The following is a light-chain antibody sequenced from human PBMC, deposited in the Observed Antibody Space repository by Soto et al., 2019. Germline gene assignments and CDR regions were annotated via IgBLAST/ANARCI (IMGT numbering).Light chain of an antibody. CDR1: SRHSNYI. J-gene: IGLJ3*02. Sequence: QLVLTQSSAASASLGSSVKLTCTLSSRHSNYIIAWHQQRPGRAPRYLLKLERSGSYNKGSGVPDRFSGSSSGADRYLTISNLQFEDEADYYCETWDTNTWVFGGGTKLTVL. V-gene: IGLV4-60*02. CDR3: ETWDTNTWV. CDR2: LERSGSY.